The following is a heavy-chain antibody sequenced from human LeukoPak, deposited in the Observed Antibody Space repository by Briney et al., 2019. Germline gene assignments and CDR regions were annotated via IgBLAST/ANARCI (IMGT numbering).Heavy chain of an antibody. J-gene: IGHJ3*02. V-gene: IGHV4-59*08. CDR2: IYYSGST. CDR3: ARPSPVATMANDAFDI. Sequence: NPSETLSLTCTVSGGSISGYYWSWIRQPPGKGLEWIGSIYYSGSTNYNPSLKSRVTISVDTSKNQFSLKLSSVTAADTAVFYCARPSPVATMANDAFDIWGQGTMVTVSS. D-gene: IGHD5-12*01. CDR1: GGSISGYY.